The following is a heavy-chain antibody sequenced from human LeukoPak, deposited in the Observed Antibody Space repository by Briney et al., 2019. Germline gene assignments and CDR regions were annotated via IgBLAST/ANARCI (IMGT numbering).Heavy chain of an antibody. CDR2: ISGSGGST. V-gene: IGHV3-23*01. CDR3: AKEGDILTCYYPFTPFDY. J-gene: IGHJ4*02. Sequence: GGSLRLSCAASGFTFSSYAMSWVRQAPGKGLEWVSAISGSGGSTYYADPVKGRFTISRDNSKNTLYLQMNSLRAEDTAVYYCAKEGDILTCYYPFTPFDYWGQGTLVTVSS. CDR1: GFTFSSYA. D-gene: IGHD3-9*01.